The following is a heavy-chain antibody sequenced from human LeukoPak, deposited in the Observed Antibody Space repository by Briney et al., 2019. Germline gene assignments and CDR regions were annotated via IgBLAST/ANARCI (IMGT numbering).Heavy chain of an antibody. V-gene: IGHV5-51*01. Sequence: GESLKISCKASGYNFTTYWIGWVRQMPGKGLEWMGIIYPSDSDTRYSPSFQGQVTISADKSIGTAYLQWGSLRASDTAIYYCARTGSRYCQDYWGQGTLVTVSS. D-gene: IGHD2-15*01. CDR2: IYPSDSDT. CDR1: GYNFTTYW. J-gene: IGHJ4*02. CDR3: ARTGSRYCQDY.